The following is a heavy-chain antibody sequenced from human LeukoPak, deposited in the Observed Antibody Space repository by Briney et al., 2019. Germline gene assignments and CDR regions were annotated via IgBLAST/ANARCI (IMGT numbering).Heavy chain of an antibody. J-gene: IGHJ4*02. D-gene: IGHD1-26*01. CDR3: ARDRVGATTGFDY. Sequence: PSETLSLTCTVSGGSISSYYWSWIRQPPGKGLEWIGYIYYSGSTNYNPSLKSRVTISVGTSKNQFSLKLSSVTAADTAVYYCARDRVGATTGFDYWGQGTLVTVSS. V-gene: IGHV4-59*01. CDR2: IYYSGST. CDR1: GGSISSYY.